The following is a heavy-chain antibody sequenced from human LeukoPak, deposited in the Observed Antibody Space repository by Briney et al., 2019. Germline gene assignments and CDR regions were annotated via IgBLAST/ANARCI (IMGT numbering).Heavy chain of an antibody. V-gene: IGHV3-74*01. D-gene: IGHD4-17*01. CDR3: ARDDHGDYHAFDI. J-gene: IGHJ3*02. Sequence: GGSLRLSCAASGFAFGDNWMHWVRQAPGKGLVWVSRMNSDGRSTYYADSVKGRFTISRDNSKNTLYLQMNSLRAEDTAVYYCARDDHGDYHAFDIWGQGTMVTVSS. CDR2: MNSDGRST. CDR1: GFAFGDNW.